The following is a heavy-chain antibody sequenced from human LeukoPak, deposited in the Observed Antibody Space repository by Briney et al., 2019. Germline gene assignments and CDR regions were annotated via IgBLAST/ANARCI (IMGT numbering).Heavy chain of an antibody. CDR1: GFTFDDYG. CDR2: INWNGGST. Sequence: PGGSLRLSCAASGFTFDDYGMSWVRQAPGKGLEWVSGINWNGGSTGYADSVKGRFTISRDNAKNSLYLQMNSLRAEDTAVYYCARDLGGYTAFDIWGQGTMVTVSS. D-gene: IGHD5-18*01. J-gene: IGHJ3*02. V-gene: IGHV3-20*04. CDR3: ARDLGGYTAFDI.